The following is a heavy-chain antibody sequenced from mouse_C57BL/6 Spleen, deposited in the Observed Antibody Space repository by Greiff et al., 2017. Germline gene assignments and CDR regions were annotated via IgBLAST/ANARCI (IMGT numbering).Heavy chain of an antibody. CDR1: GFNIKDYY. D-gene: IGHD2-4*01. CDR3: ARDYDEGLYYFDY. CDR2: IDPEDGET. J-gene: IGHJ2*01. V-gene: IGHV14-2*01. Sequence: VHVKQSGAELVKPGASVKLSCTASGFNIKDYYMHWVKQRTEQGLEWIGRIDPEDGETKYAPKFQGKATITADTSSNTAYLQLSSLTSEDTSVYCCARDYDEGLYYFDYWGQGTTLTVSS.